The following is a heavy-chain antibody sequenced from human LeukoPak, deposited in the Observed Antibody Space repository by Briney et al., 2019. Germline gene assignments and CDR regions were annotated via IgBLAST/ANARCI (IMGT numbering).Heavy chain of an antibody. CDR2: IYTGGST. CDR1: GFAVGSKY. V-gene: IGHV3-66*01. CDR3: ARDPSTGYGWPDDAFDI. D-gene: IGHD1-1*01. Sequence: GGSLRLSCAASGFAVGSKYMSWVRQAPGKGLEWVSVIYTGGSTHYPDSVKGRFTISRDDSKNTVSLQMNSLRVEDTAMYYCARDPSTGYGWPDDAFDIWGQGTMVTVSS. J-gene: IGHJ3*02.